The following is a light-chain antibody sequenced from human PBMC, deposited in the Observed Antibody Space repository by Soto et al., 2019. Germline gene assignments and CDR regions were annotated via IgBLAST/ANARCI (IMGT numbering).Light chain of an antibody. CDR1: QGISSA. CDR3: QQYNSYPFT. J-gene: IGKJ4*01. V-gene: IGKV1-13*02. CDR2: DAS. Sequence: AIQFTQSPSSLSASVGDRVTIACRASQGISSALAWYQQKPGEPPKLLIYDASSLESGVPSRFSGSGSGTDFTLTISSLEPEDFAAYYCQQYNSYPFTFGGGTKVEIK.